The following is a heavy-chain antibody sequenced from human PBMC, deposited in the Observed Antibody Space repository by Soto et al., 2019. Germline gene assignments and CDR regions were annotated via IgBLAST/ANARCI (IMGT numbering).Heavy chain of an antibody. J-gene: IGHJ5*02. CDR3: AREGPYCTNGVCSGNWFDP. Sequence: SVKVSCKASGGTFSSYTISWVRQAPGQGLEWMGRIIPILGIANYAQKFQGRVTITADKSTSTAYMELSSLRSEDTAVYYCAREGPYCTNGVCSGNWFDPWGQGTLVTVSS. V-gene: IGHV1-69*04. D-gene: IGHD2-8*01. CDR2: IIPILGIA. CDR1: GGTFSSYT.